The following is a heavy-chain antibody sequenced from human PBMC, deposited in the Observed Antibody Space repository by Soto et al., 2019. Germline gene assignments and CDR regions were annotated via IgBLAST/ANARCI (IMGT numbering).Heavy chain of an antibody. Sequence: GGSLRLSCAASGFTFSSYAMHWVRQAPGKGLEWVAVISYDGSNKYYADSVKGRFTISRDNSKNTLYLQMNSLRAEDTAVYYCAIDEKQWLVWIPDAFDIWGQGTMVTVSS. CDR3: AIDEKQWLVWIPDAFDI. D-gene: IGHD6-19*01. CDR2: ISYDGSNK. V-gene: IGHV3-30-3*01. CDR1: GFTFSSYA. J-gene: IGHJ3*02.